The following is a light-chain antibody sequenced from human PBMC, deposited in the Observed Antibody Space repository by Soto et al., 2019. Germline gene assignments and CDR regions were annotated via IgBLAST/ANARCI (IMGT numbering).Light chain of an antibody. V-gene: IGKV1-5*03. CDR2: GAS. CDR3: QQYNTYWT. J-gene: IGKJ1*01. Sequence: DIQMTQSPSTLSASVGDRVTITCRASQSIRSWLAWYQQKPGKAPNLLIYGASSLQSGVPSRFSGSWSGTEFTLTISSLQPDDFATYCCQQYNTYWTFGQGTKVEIK. CDR1: QSIRSW.